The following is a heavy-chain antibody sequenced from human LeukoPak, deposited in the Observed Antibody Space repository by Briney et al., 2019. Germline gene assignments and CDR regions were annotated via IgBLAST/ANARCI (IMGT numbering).Heavy chain of an antibody. D-gene: IGHD6-13*01. CDR1: GFTFSSYA. CDR2: ISGSGGST. CDR3: AKGRSSSSWYWEGFDY. J-gene: IGHJ4*02. V-gene: IGHV3-23*01. Sequence: GGSLRLSCAASGFTFSSYAMSWVRQAPGKGLEWVSAISGSGGSTYYADSVKGRFTISRDNSKNTLYLQMNSLRAEDTAVYYCAKGRSSSSWYWEGFDYWGQGTLVTVSS.